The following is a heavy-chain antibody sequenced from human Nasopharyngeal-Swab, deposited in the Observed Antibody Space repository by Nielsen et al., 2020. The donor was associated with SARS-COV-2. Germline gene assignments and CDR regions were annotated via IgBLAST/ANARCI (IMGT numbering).Heavy chain of an antibody. CDR2: IYYSGST. V-gene: IGHV4-39*01. CDR1: GGSISSSSYY. D-gene: IGHD6-6*01. CDR3: ARRPLYYYYYGMDV. Sequence: SEILSLTCTVSGGSISSSSYYWGWIRQPPGKGLEWIGSIYYSGSTYYNPSLKSRVTISVDTSKNQFSLKLSSVTAADTAVYYCARRPLYYYYYGMDVWGQGTTVTVSS. J-gene: IGHJ6*02.